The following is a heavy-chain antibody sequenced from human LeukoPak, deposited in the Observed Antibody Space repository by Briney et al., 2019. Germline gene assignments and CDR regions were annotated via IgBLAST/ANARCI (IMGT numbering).Heavy chain of an antibody. CDR3: ARGLSAIVH. V-gene: IGHV4-34*01. Sequence: SETLSLTCAVYGGSFSGYYWSWIRQPPGKGLEWIGETNHSGSTNYNPSLKSRVTISVDTSKNQFSLKLSSVTAADTAVYYCARGLSAIVHWGQGTLVTVSS. D-gene: IGHD2-21*02. CDR1: GGSFSGYY. CDR2: TNHSGST. J-gene: IGHJ4*02.